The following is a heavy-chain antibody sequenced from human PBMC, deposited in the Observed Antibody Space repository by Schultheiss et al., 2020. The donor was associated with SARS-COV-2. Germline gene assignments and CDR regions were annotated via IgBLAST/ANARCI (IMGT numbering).Heavy chain of an antibody. Sequence: PTLVKPTQTLTLTCTFSGFSLSTSGVGVGWIRQPPGKALEWLARIDWDDDKYYSTSLKTRLTISKDTSKNQVVLTMTNMDPVDTATYYCARTQQTYDFWSGTWDYWGQGTLVTVSS. CDR3: ARTQQTYDFWSGTWDY. J-gene: IGHJ4*02. D-gene: IGHD3-3*01. CDR1: GFSLSTSGVG. V-gene: IGHV2-70*11. CDR2: IDWDDDK.